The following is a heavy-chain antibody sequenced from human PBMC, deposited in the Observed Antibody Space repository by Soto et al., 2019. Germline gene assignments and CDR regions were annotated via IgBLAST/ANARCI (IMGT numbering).Heavy chain of an antibody. J-gene: IGHJ6*02. CDR3: ARDYVVTMYETPRSYYNYGMDV. V-gene: IGHV3-48*03. Sequence: EVQLVESGGGLVQPGGSLRLSCAASGFTYSSYEMNWVRQAPGKGLEWVSYISSSGSTIYYADSVKGRFTISRDNAENSLYLQMNSLRAEDTAVYYCARDYVVTMYETPRSYYNYGMDVWGQGTTVTVSS. CDR2: ISSSGSTI. CDR1: GFTYSSYE. D-gene: IGHD2-8*01.